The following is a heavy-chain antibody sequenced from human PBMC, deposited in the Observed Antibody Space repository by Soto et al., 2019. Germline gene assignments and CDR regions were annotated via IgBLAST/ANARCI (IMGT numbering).Heavy chain of an antibody. CDR1: GVTFSSLD. J-gene: IGHJ4*02. D-gene: IGHD4-17*01. Sequence: WGSLRLSCATSGVTFSSLDMAWVRQAPGKGLEWVSSIHRASTYIYYADSVRGRFTISRDNAKSSLYLQMNSLTVEDTAVYYCARRAVTTYHFFDYWGQGALVTVSS. V-gene: IGHV3-21*06. CDR2: IHRASTYI. CDR3: ARRAVTTYHFFDY.